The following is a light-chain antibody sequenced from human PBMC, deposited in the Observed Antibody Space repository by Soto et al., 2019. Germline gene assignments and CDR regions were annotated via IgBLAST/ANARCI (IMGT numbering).Light chain of an antibody. CDR3: QQYSSSPQT. J-gene: IGKJ1*01. Sequence: EIVLTQSPGTLSLSPGERATLSCRASQSVSSSYLAWYQQKPGQAPRLLIYGASDRATGIPDRFSGSGSGTDFTLTISRLEPEDLAVYYCQQYSSSPQTFGQGTKVEIK. CDR1: QSVSSSY. V-gene: IGKV3-20*01. CDR2: GAS.